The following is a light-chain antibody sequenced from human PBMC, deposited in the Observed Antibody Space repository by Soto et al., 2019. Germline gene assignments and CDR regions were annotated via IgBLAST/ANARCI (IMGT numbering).Light chain of an antibody. CDR2: AAS. V-gene: IGKV1-39*01. CDR3: QQSYSTPLT. J-gene: IGKJ4*01. Sequence: DIQMTQSPSSLPASVGDRLTIPCRASQSISRYLNCYQQKPGKAPKLMIYAASSLQSGVPSRFSGSGSGTDFTLTISSLQPEDFATYYCQQSYSTPLTFGGGTKVDIK. CDR1: QSISRY.